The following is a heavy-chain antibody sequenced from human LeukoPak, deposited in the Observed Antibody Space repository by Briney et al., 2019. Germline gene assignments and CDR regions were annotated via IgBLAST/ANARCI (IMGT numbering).Heavy chain of an antibody. CDR3: ARIAAAALDAFDI. CDR1: GFTFSSYS. Sequence: GGSLRLSCAASGFTFSSYSMNWVRQAPGKGLEGVSSISSSSSYIYYADSVKGRFTISRDNAKNSLYLQMNSLRAEDTAVYYCARIAAAALDAFDIWGQGTMVTVSS. J-gene: IGHJ3*02. V-gene: IGHV3-21*01. CDR2: ISSSSSYI. D-gene: IGHD6-13*01.